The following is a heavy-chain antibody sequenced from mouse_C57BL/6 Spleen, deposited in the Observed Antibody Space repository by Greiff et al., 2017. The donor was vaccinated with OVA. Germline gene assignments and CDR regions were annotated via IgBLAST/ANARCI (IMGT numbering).Heavy chain of an antibody. V-gene: IGHV1-74*01. D-gene: IGHD1-1*01. CDR1: GYTFTSYW. CDR2: IHPSDSDT. Sequence: VKLVESGAELVKPGASVKVSCKASGYTFTSYWMHWVKQRPGQGLEWIGRIHPSDSDTNYNQKFKGKATLTVDKSSSTAYMQLSSLTSEDSAVYYCAIEGRYYYGSSWLAYWGQGTLVTVSA. CDR3: AIEGRYYYGSSWLAY. J-gene: IGHJ3*01.